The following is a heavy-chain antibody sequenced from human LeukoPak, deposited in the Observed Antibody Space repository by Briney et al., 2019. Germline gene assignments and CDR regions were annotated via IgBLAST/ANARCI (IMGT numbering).Heavy chain of an antibody. V-gene: IGHV4-59*01. D-gene: IGHD3-9*01. CDR1: GGSISSYY. J-gene: IGHJ4*02. CDR3: ARAGGYYDILTGYSLLLDY. CDR2: ISYSGST. Sequence: SETLSLTCTVTGGSISSYYWSWIRQPTGKGLEWIGYISYSGSTNYNPSLKSRVTISVDTSKNQFSLKLSSVTAADTAVYYCARAGGYYDILTGYSLLLDYWGQGTLVTVSS.